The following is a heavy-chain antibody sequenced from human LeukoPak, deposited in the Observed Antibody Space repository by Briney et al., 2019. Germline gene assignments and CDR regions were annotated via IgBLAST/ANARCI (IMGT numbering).Heavy chain of an antibody. V-gene: IGHV1-69*04. Sequence: ASVKVSCKASGGTFSSYAISWGRQAPGQGLEWMGRIIPIFGIANYAQKFQGRVTITADKSTSTAYMELSGLRSEDTAVYYCARPSASYGDTIDYWGQGTLVTVSS. CDR3: ARPSASYGDTIDY. CDR1: GGTFSSYA. J-gene: IGHJ4*02. D-gene: IGHD4-17*01. CDR2: IIPIFGIA.